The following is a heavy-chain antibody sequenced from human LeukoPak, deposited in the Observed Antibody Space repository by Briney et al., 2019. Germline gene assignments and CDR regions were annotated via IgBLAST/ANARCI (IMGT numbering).Heavy chain of an antibody. CDR1: GFAFSSYS. V-gene: IGHV3-66*01. CDR3: ARGRWEPGGGVDY. D-gene: IGHD1-26*01. Sequence: GGSLRLSCVASGFAFSSYSMNWVRQAPGKGLEWVSVLYSGGTTSYADSVKGRFTISRDNSKNTLYLEMNSLRAEDTAVYYCARGRWEPGGGVDYWGQGTLVTVSS. CDR2: LYSGGTT. J-gene: IGHJ4*02.